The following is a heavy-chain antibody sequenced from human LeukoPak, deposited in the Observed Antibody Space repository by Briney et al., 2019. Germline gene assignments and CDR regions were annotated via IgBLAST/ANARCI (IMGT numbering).Heavy chain of an antibody. CDR1: GSSFNSYA. CDR3: AKGGYDYIEVAYFDF. Sequence: GGSLRLSCAASGSSFNSYAMSWVRQAPGKGLEWVSIIIGSSGSTFYADSVKGRFTISRDNSKNTLYLQMNSLRLEDTAVYYCAKGGYDYIEVAYFDFWGQGTLVTVSS. CDR2: IIGSSGST. J-gene: IGHJ4*02. D-gene: IGHD5-12*01. V-gene: IGHV3-23*01.